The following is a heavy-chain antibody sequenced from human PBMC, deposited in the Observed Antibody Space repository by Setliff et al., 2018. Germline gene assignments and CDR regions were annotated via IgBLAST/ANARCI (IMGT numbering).Heavy chain of an antibody. Sequence: SETLSLTCTVSGDSIMSPTYTWTWIRQVPGKGLEWIGGINHSGGINYNPSLKSRVTISLDQSMSQFSLKVTSVSAADTAIYYCARAVRGYYDFYYMDAWDKGATVTVSS. V-gene: IGHV4-39*07. CDR2: INHSGGI. CDR1: GDSIMSPTYT. CDR3: ARAVRGYYDFYYMDA. D-gene: IGHD4-17*01. J-gene: IGHJ6*03.